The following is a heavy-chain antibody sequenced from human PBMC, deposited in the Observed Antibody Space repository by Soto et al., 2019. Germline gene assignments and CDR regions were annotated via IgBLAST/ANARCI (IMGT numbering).Heavy chain of an antibody. CDR1: GGSVSSGSFY. Sequence: KTSETLSLTCTVSGGSVSSGSFYWSWIRQPPGKALEWIGFIYNNRSFNYNPSLKSRVTMSVDTSKHQFSLKLSSVTAADTAVYYCARVPLDYSNSHYFDFWGQGALVTVSS. J-gene: IGHJ4*02. V-gene: IGHV4-61*01. D-gene: IGHD6-6*01. CDR3: ARVPLDYSNSHYFDF. CDR2: IYNNRSF.